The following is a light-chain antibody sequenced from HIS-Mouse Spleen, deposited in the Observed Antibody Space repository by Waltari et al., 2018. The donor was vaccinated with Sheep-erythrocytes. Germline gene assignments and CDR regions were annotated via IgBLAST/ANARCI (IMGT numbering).Light chain of an antibody. Sequence: SCELTQPPSVSVSPGQTASITCSGDKLGDKYAYWYQQKPGQSPVLVIYQDSKRPSGLPERFSGSNSGNTATLTISGTQAMDEADYYCQAWDSSTAVFGGGTKLTVL. V-gene: IGLV3-1*01. CDR2: QDS. CDR3: QAWDSSTAV. J-gene: IGLJ2*01. CDR1: KLGDKY.